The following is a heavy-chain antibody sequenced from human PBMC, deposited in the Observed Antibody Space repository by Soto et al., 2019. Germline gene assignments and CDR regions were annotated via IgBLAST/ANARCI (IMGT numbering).Heavy chain of an antibody. CDR2: IIPVFSVT. V-gene: IGHV1-69*13. Sequence: SVKVSCKASGGPFINFAIIWVRQAPGQGLEWMGGIIPVFSVTNYAQKFQGRVTITADESTSTAYMELSSLRSEDTAVYYCVHKHREVTTHWNWFDPCGQGTLVTVSS. CDR1: GGPFINFA. D-gene: IGHD4-17*01. CDR3: VHKHREVTTHWNWFDP. J-gene: IGHJ5*02.